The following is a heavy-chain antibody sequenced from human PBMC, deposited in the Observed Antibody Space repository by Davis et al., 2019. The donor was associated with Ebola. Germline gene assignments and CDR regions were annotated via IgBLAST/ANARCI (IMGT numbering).Heavy chain of an antibody. D-gene: IGHD6-19*01. Sequence: SETLSLTCTVSGYSISSGYYWGWIRQPPGKGLEWIGSIYHSGSTYYNPSLKSRVTISVDTSKNQFSLKLSSVTAADTAVYYCAGGVRLVPTYYYYYGMDVWGQGTTVTVSS. CDR1: GYSISSGYY. CDR3: AGGVRLVPTYYYYYGMDV. J-gene: IGHJ6*02. CDR2: IYHSGST. V-gene: IGHV4-38-2*02.